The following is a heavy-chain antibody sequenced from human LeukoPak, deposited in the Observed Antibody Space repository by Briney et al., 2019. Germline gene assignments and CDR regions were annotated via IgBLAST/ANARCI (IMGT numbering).Heavy chain of an antibody. CDR3: ASAYYYDSGSYYGHFDY. J-gene: IGHJ4*02. V-gene: IGHV3-23*01. CDR1: KFTFVNYA. CDR2: ISGSGDAT. Sequence: GGSLRLSSAASKFTFVNYAMSWVRQAPGKGLEWVSTISGSGDATYYADSVKGRFTISRDNSKSTLYLQMNSLRAEDTALYYCASAYYYDSGSYYGHFDYWGRGTLVTVSS. D-gene: IGHD3-10*01.